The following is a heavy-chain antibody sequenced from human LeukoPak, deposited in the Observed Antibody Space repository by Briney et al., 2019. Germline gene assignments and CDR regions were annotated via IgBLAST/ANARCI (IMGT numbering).Heavy chain of an antibody. J-gene: IGHJ4*02. Sequence: VASVKVSCKASGYTFTSYDINWVRQATGQGLEWMGWMNPNSGNTGYAQKFQGRVTMTRNTSISTAYMELSSLRSEDTAVYYCARVTVDRAMVLDYWGQGTLVTVSS. CDR2: MNPNSGNT. D-gene: IGHD5-18*01. CDR3: ARVTVDRAMVLDY. V-gene: IGHV1-8*01. CDR1: GYTFTSYD.